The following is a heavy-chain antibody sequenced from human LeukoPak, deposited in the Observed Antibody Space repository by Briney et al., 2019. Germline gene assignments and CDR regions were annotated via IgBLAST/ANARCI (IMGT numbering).Heavy chain of an antibody. CDR2: ISFDVNIK. D-gene: IGHD2-21*02. CDR1: GFTFNNYV. Sequence: GGSLRLSCAGTGFTFNNYVIHWVRQAPGEGLEWVAVISFDVNIKYYADSVKGRFTISRDNSKNTLYLQMNSLRAEDTAVYYCARDQSLRYCGGDCYSGRGFDPWGQGTLVTVSS. V-gene: IGHV3-30-3*01. CDR3: ARDQSLRYCGGDCYSGRGFDP. J-gene: IGHJ5*02.